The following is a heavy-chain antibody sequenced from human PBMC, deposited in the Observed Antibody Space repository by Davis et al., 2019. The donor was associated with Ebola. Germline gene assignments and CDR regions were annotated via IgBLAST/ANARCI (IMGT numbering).Heavy chain of an antibody. CDR3: ARDGGRYYYYGMDV. J-gene: IGHJ6*02. Sequence: SETLSLTCTVSGGSISSYYWSWIRQPPGKGLEWIGYIYYGGSTNYNPSLKSRVTISVDTSKNQFSLKLSSVTAADTAVYYCARDGGRYYYYGMDVWGQGTTVTVSS. D-gene: IGHD3-16*01. CDR2: IYYGGST. CDR1: GGSISSYY. V-gene: IGHV4-59*01.